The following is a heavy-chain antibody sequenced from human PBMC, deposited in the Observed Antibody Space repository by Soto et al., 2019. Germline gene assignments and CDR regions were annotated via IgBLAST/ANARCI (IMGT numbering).Heavy chain of an antibody. V-gene: IGHV4-59*02. D-gene: IGHD3-9*01. Sequence: SSETLSLTCSVSGGSVYDFYWNWLRQSPGKGLEWIGNIYNTGTTNYNPSLRSRATISIDTSKNQFSLHLKSVTAADSAMYFCARGHGIYVRFDFWGQGALVTVSS. CDR1: GGSVYDFY. J-gene: IGHJ4*02. CDR3: ARGHGIYVRFDF. CDR2: IYNTGTT.